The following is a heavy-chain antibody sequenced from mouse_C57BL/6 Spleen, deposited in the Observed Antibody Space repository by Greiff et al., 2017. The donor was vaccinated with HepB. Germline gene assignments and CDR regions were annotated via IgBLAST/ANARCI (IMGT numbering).Heavy chain of an antibody. D-gene: IGHD2-5*01. Sequence: QVQLKESGAELARPGASVKLSCKASGYTFTSYGISWVKQRTGQGLEWIGEIYPRSGNTYYNEKFKGKATLTADKSSSTAYMELRSLTSEDSAVYFCASLSNYVAWFAYWGQGTLVTVSA. CDR2: IYPRSGNT. CDR3: ASLSNYVAWFAY. CDR1: GYTFTSYG. J-gene: IGHJ3*01. V-gene: IGHV1-81*01.